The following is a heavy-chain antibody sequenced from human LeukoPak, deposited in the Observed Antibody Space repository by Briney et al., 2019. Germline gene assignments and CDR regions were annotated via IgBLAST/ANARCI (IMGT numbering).Heavy chain of an antibody. J-gene: IGHJ4*02. CDR1: GFTVSSNY. Sequence: GGSLRLSCAASGFTVSSNYMSWVRQAPGKGLEWVSVIYSGGSTYYADSVKGRFTISRDNSKNTLYLQMNSLRAEDTAVYSCARIHASGSYFFDYWGQGTLVTVSS. CDR3: ARIHASGSYFFDY. CDR2: IYSGGST. V-gene: IGHV3-53*01. D-gene: IGHD3-10*01.